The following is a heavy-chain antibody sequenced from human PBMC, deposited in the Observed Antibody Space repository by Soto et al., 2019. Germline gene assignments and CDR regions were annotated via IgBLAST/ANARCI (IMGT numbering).Heavy chain of an antibody. CDR2: ISGGGFDA. J-gene: IGHJ4*02. V-gene: IGHV3-23*01. CDR1: GFPFIHYA. Sequence: LRLSCADPGFPFIHYAMSWVRQAPGERLAGDSAISGGGFDASYADSVRGRVTISRDNSRDTLYLQMNSLRADDTAVYYCGKERRRSGWFGSDDWGQCELATVS. CDR3: GKERRRSGWFGSDD. D-gene: IGHD6-19*01.